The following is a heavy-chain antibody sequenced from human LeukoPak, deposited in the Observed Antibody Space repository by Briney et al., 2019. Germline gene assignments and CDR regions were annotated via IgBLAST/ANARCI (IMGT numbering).Heavy chain of an antibody. Sequence: GGSLRLSCAASGFTVSTKYMSWVRQAPGKGLEWVSVIYSGGTTYYADSVKGRFTISRDNAKNSLYLQMNSLRAEDTAVYYCARVPSSGSYYYYYYYMDVWGKGTTVTISS. J-gene: IGHJ6*03. CDR1: GFTVSTKY. D-gene: IGHD3-10*01. CDR2: IYSGGTT. CDR3: ARVPSSGSYYYYYYYMDV. V-gene: IGHV3-53*01.